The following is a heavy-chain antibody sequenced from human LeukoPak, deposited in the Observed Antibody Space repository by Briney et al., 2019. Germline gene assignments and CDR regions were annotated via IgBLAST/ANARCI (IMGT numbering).Heavy chain of an antibody. Sequence: GGSLRLSCAASGFTFDDYAMHWVRQAPGKGLEWVSYISSSGSTIYYADSVKGRFTISRDNAKNSLYLQMNSLRAEDTAVYYCARGPYSSSPFDYWGQGTLVTVSS. CDR1: GFTFDDYA. V-gene: IGHV3-48*03. CDR2: ISSSGSTI. CDR3: ARGPYSSSPFDY. D-gene: IGHD6-13*01. J-gene: IGHJ4*02.